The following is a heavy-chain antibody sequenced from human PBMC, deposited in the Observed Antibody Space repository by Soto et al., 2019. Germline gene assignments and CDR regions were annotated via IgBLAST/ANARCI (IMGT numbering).Heavy chain of an antibody. D-gene: IGHD4-4*01. Sequence: GWSLTLSCAPSEFTFSKDSMSWVRQPPGKGLEWVSSISDNGGTTYYADSVKGRFTISRDNSKNTLYLQMDSLRAEDTAVYYCPKDPAKPTVPFDYWGQGTQVTVSS. CDR1: EFTFSKDS. V-gene: IGHV3-23*01. J-gene: IGHJ4*02. CDR2: ISDNGGTT. CDR3: PKDPAKPTVPFDY.